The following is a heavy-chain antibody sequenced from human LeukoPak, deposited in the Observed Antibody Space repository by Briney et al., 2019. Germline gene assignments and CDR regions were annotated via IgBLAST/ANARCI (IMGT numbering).Heavy chain of an antibody. CDR3: ARARYCSSTSCYHYYYYGMDV. CDR1: GGSISSNNW. D-gene: IGHD2-2*01. J-gene: IGHJ6*02. V-gene: IGHV4-4*02. CDR2: IYHSGSP. Sequence: SGTLSLTCAVSGGSISSNNWWGWVRQPPGKGLEWIGEIYHSGSPNYNPSLKSRVTISVDTSKNQFSLKLSSVTAADTAVYYCARARYCSSTSCYHYYYYGMDVWGQGTTVTVSS.